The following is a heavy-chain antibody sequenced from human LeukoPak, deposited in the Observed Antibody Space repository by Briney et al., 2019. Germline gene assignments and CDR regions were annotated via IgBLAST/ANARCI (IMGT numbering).Heavy chain of an antibody. V-gene: IGHV1-69*06. CDR3: ASGTTDIVVVPATLRNYYFDY. Sequence: ASVKVSCKASGCTFSSYEISWVRQAPGQGLEWMGGIIPMFGTAKYAQKFQGRVTITADKSTSTAYMELSSLRSEDTGVYYCASGTTDIVVVPATLRNYYFDYWGQGTLVTVSS. CDR1: GCTFSSYE. CDR2: IIPMFGTA. D-gene: IGHD2-2*01. J-gene: IGHJ4*02.